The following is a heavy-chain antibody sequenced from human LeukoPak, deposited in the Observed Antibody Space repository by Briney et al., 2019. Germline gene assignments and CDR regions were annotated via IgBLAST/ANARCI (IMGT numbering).Heavy chain of an antibody. CDR1: GGSISSYY. D-gene: IGHD3-16*01. Sequence: PSETLSLTCTVSGGSISSYYWSWIRQPPGKGLEWIGYIYYSGSTNYNPSLKSRVTISVDTSKNQFSLKLSSVTAADTAVYYCARDVGLRGMDVWGQGTTVTVSS. V-gene: IGHV4-59*01. CDR2: IYYSGST. J-gene: IGHJ6*02. CDR3: ARDVGLRGMDV.